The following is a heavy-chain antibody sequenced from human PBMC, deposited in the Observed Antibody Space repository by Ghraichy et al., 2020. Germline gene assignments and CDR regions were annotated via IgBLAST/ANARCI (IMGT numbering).Heavy chain of an antibody. D-gene: IGHD1-7*01. Sequence: GGSLRLSCAASGFTFSSYSMNWVRQAPGKGLEWVSSISSSSSYIYYADSVKGRFTISRDNAKNSLYLQMNSLRAEDTAVYYCARVNWNYGGEGVDYWGQGTLVTVSS. CDR1: GFTFSSYS. V-gene: IGHV3-21*01. CDR3: ARVNWNYGGEGVDY. CDR2: ISSSSSYI. J-gene: IGHJ4*02.